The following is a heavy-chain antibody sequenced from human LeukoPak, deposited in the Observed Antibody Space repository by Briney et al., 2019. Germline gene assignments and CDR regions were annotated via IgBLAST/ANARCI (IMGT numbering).Heavy chain of an antibody. CDR1: GGSFSGYY. J-gene: IGHJ4*02. Sequence: SETLSLTCAVYGGSFSGYYWSWIRQPPGKGLEWIGEINHSGSTNYNPSLKSRVTISVDKSKNQFSLKLSSVTAADTAVYYCARDGSGRPRLRIFDYWGQGTLVTVSS. D-gene: IGHD6-19*01. V-gene: IGHV4-34*01. CDR3: ARDGSGRPRLRIFDY. CDR2: INHSGST.